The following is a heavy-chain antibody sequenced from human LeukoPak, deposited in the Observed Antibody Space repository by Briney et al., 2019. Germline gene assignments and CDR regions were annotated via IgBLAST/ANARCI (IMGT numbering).Heavy chain of an antibody. V-gene: IGHV5-51*01. CDR1: GYSFTGYW. CDR2: IYPGDSDT. D-gene: IGHD3-3*01. Sequence: GESLRISCKGSGYSFTGYWIGWVRQMPEKGLEWMGIIYPGDSDTRYSPSFQGQVTISADKSISTAYLQWSSLKASDTAMYYCARPVSSSLWSGYPYYFDYWGQGTLVTVSS. CDR3: ARPVSSSLWSGYPYYFDY. J-gene: IGHJ4*02.